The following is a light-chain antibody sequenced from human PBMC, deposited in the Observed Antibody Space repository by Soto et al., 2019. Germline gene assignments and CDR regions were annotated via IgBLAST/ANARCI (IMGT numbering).Light chain of an antibody. J-gene: IGKJ4*01. Sequence: DIQMTQSPSTLSASVGDRVTITCPASQSISRWLAWYQQKPGKAPKLLIHRASTLKSGDPSRFSGSAPGTGTDCSLTIAHRQTDDSATYYCQQYSRYPLTLGGGTEV. CDR3: QQYSRYPLT. CDR1: QSISRW. CDR2: RAS. V-gene: IGKV1-5*03.